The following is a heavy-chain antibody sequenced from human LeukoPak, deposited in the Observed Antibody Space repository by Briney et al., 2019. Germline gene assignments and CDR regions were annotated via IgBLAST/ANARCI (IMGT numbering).Heavy chain of an antibody. CDR2: ISGSGGST. CDR1: GFTFSSYA. CDR3: AKMAYGIAARPWYCDY. J-gene: IGHJ4*02. V-gene: IGHV3-23*01. Sequence: GGSLRLSCAASGFTFSSYAMSWVRQAPGKGLEWVSAISGSGGSTYCADSVKGRFTISRDNSKNTLYLQMNSLRAEDTAVYYCAKMAYGIAARPWYCDYWGQGTLVTVSS. D-gene: IGHD6-6*01.